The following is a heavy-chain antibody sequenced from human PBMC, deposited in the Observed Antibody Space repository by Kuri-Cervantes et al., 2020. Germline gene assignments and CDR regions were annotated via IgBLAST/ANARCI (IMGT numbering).Heavy chain of an antibody. J-gene: IGHJ6*02. CDR1: GYTFTSYD. D-gene: IGHD2-2*01. V-gene: IGHV1-8*01. CDR2: MNPNSGNT. CDR3: ARLYPIVVVPAAIYGMDV. Sequence: ASVKVFCKASGYTFTSYDINWVRQATGQGLEWMGWMNPNSGNTGYAQKFQGRVTMTRNTSISTAYMELSSLRSEDTAVYYCARLYPIVVVPAAIYGMDVWGQGTTVTVSS.